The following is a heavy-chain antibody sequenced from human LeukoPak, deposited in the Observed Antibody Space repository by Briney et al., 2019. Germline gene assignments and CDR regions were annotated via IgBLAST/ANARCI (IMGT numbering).Heavy chain of an antibody. Sequence: ASVKVSCKASRYSFTTYDINWVRQAPGQELEGLGWMRPKKSDTGYARKFQDRVTLTWNISTDTAYMELNSLTAEDTAVYFCAGGPPEDTSSGYWGQGTLVTVSS. V-gene: IGHV1-8*01. CDR3: AGGPPEDTSSGY. CDR1: RYSFTTYD. J-gene: IGHJ4*02. CDR2: MRPKKSDT. D-gene: IGHD3-22*01.